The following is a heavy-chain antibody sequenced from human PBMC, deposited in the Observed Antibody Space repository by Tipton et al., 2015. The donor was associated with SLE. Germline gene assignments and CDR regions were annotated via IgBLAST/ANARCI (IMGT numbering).Heavy chain of an antibody. J-gene: IGHJ6*02. CDR1: GGSISSSSYY. CDR2: IYYSGST. CDR3: ASLPYGDYYYYGMDV. Sequence: TLSLTCTVSGGSISSSSYYWGWIRQPPGKGLEWIGYIYYSGSTNYSPSLKSRVTISVDTSKNQFSLKLSSVTAADTAVYYCASLPYGDYYYYGMDVWGQGTTVTVSS. D-gene: IGHD4-17*01. V-gene: IGHV4-61*05.